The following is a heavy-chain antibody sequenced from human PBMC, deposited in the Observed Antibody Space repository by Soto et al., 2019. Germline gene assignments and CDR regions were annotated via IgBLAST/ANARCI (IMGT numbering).Heavy chain of an antibody. V-gene: IGHV3-33*01. CDR2: IWYDGSNK. J-gene: IGHJ4*02. D-gene: IGHD6-19*01. CDR3: ARESHSSGLSFDY. CDR1: GFTFSSYG. Sequence: QVQLVESGGGVVQPGRSLRLSCAASGFTFSSYGMHWVRQAPGKGLEWVAVIWYDGSNKYYADSVKGRFTISRDNSKNTLYLQMNSLRAEDTAVYYCARESHSSGLSFDYWGQGTLVTVSS.